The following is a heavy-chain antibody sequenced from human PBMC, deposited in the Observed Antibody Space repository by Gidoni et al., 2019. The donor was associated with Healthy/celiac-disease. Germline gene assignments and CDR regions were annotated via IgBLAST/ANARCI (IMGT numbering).Heavy chain of an antibody. Sequence: QVQLVQAGAEVKKQGDSVKVSCKAAGYTFTGYYMHWVRQAPGPGLEWMGWINPNSGGTYYAQKFQGRVTMTRYTSISPAYMVLSRLRSDDTAVYYCASDPYPPYSSGWYDFDYWGQGTLVTVSS. J-gene: IGHJ4*02. CDR3: ASDPYPPYSSGWYDFDY. V-gene: IGHV1-2*02. D-gene: IGHD6-19*01. CDR1: GYTFTGYY. CDR2: INPNSGGT.